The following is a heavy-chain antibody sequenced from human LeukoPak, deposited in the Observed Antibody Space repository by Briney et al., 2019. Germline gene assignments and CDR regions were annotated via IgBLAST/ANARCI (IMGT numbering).Heavy chain of an antibody. CDR2: INPNSGGT. J-gene: IGHJ4*02. D-gene: IGHD5-18*01. V-gene: IGHV1-2*02. CDR1: RYTFTGYY. Sequence: ASVKVSCKASRYTFTGYYMHWVRQAPGQGLEWMGWINPNSGGTNYAQKVQGRVTMTRDTSISTAYMELSRLRSDDTAVYYCARDSAPGDTYGLLGIDSWGQGSLGSVSS. CDR3: ARDSAPGDTYGLLGIDS.